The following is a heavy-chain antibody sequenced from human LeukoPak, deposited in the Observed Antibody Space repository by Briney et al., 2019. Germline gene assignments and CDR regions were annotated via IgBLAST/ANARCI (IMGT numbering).Heavy chain of an antibody. CDR1: GGSISSYY. CDR2: IYHSGST. D-gene: IGHD4-23*01. CDR3: ARDRSVYGGNPDY. Sequence: SETLSLTCTVSGGSISSYYWGWIRQPPGKGLEWIGSIYHSGSTYYNPSLKSRVTISVDTSKNQFSLKLSSVTAADTAVYYCARDRSVYGGNPDYWGQGTLVTVSS. V-gene: IGHV4-38-2*02. J-gene: IGHJ4*02.